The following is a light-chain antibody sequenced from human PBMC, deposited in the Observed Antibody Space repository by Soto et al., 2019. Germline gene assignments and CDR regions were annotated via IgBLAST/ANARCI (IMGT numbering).Light chain of an antibody. CDR3: CSYAGSSTPYV. CDR1: SSDVGSYNL. CDR2: EVS. Sequence: SALPKPASLSGSPGQSITISCTGTSSDVGSYNLVSWYQQHPGKAPKLMIYEVSKRPSGVSNRFSGSKSGNTASLTISGLQAEDEADYYCCSYAGSSTPYVFGTGTKVTVL. J-gene: IGLJ1*01. V-gene: IGLV2-23*02.